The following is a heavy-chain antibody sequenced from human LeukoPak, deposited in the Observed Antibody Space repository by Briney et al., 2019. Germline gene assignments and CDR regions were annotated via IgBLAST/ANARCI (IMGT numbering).Heavy chain of an antibody. CDR2: ISSSGSTI. V-gene: IGHV3-48*03. J-gene: IGHJ3*02. CDR1: GFTFSSYE. CDR3: ARDSGDMIVVVHDAFDI. D-gene: IGHD3-22*01. Sequence: GGSLRLSCAASGFTFSSYEMNWVRQAPGKGLEWVSYISSSGSTIYYADSVKGRFTISRDNAKNSLYLQMNSLRAEDTAVYYCARDSGDMIVVVHDAFDIWGQGTMVTVSS.